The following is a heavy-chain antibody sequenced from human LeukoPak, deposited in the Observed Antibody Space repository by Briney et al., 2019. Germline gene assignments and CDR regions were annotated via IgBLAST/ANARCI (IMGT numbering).Heavy chain of an antibody. Sequence: GGSLRLSCAASGYTFSSYDMHWVRQATGKGLEWVSAIGTAGDTYYPGSVKGRFTISRENAKNSLYLQMNSLRAGDTAVYYCARRGYGDYLDYWGQGALVTVSS. V-gene: IGHV3-13*01. J-gene: IGHJ4*02. D-gene: IGHD4-17*01. CDR3: ARRGYGDYLDY. CDR1: GYTFSSYD. CDR2: IGTAGDT.